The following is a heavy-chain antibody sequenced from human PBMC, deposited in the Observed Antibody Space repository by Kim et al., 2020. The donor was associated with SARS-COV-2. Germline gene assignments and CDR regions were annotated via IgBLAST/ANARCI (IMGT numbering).Heavy chain of an antibody. D-gene: IGHD3-22*01. V-gene: IGHV3-23*01. CDR1: GFTFSSYA. CDR2: ISGSGGST. CDR3: AKEMYYYDSSGYYIPDYYFDY. J-gene: IGHJ4*02. Sequence: GGFLRLSCAASGFTFSSYAMSWVRQAPGKGLEWVSAISGSGGSTYYADSVKGRFTISRDNSKNTLYLQMNSLRAEDTAVYYCAKEMYYYDSSGYYIPDYYFDYWGQGTLVTVSS.